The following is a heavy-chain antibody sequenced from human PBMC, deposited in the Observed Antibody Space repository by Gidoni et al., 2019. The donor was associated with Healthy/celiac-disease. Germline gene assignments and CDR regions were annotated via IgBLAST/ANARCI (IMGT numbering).Heavy chain of an antibody. J-gene: IGHJ5*02. D-gene: IGHD3-3*01. CDR2: IYWDDDK. CDR3: ANMVTIFGVVINNWFDP. Sequence: QITLKESGPTLVKPTQTLTLTSTFSGFSLSTSGVGVGWIRQPPGKALEWLALIYWDDDKRYSPSLKSRLTITKDTSKNQVVLKMTNMNPVDTATYYCANMVTIFGVVINNWFDPWGQGTLVTVSS. V-gene: IGHV2-5*02. CDR1: GFSLSTSGVG.